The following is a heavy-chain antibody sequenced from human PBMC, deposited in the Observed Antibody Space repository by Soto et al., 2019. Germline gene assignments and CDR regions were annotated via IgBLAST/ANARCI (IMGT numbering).Heavy chain of an antibody. CDR1: GDSFTSYT. Sequence: QVRLVQSGAEVKKPGFSVKVSCKASGDSFTSYTFHWVRQAPGQGLEWMGRIIPNLNLANYAQWFEGRVTITADRSTNKAYMELHSLTSGDTAMYYCARVVKESSGWQYYFGLWGQGTLVTVSS. CDR2: IIPNLNLA. D-gene: IGHD3-22*01. CDR3: ARVVKESSGWQYYFGL. V-gene: IGHV1-69*02. J-gene: IGHJ4*02.